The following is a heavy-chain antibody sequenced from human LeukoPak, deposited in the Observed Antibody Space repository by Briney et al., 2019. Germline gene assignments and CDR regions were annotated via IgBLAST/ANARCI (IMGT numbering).Heavy chain of an antibody. J-gene: IGHJ4*02. V-gene: IGHV4-34*01. D-gene: IGHD3-10*01. CDR1: GGSFSGYY. Sequence: PSETLSLTCAVYGGSFSGYYWSWIRQPPGKGLEWIGEINHSGSTNYNPSLKSRVTISVDTSKNQFSLKLSSVTAADTAVYYCARGDPDYYGSEEEYWGQGTLVTVSS. CDR3: ARGDPDYYGSEEEY. CDR2: INHSGST.